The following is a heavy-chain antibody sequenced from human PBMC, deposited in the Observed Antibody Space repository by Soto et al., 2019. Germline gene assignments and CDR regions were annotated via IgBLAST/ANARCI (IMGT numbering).Heavy chain of an antibody. CDR3: TTVTTVDYYFDY. V-gene: IGHV3-9*01. CDR1: GFIFDDFP. D-gene: IGHD4-17*01. J-gene: IGHJ4*02. Sequence: EVQLVESGGGLVQPGRSLRLSCAASGFIFDDFPMHWVRQAPGKGLEWVSGINWNSGSVGYADSVKGRFTISRDNARNSLYLEMNSLRAEDSALYNCTTVTTVDYYFDYWGQGTLVTVSS. CDR2: INWNSGSV.